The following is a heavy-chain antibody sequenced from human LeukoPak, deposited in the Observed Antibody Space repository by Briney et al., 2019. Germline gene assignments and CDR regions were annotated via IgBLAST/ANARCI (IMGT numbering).Heavy chain of an antibody. CDR1: GGSISSGSYY. CDR2: IYTSGST. J-gene: IGHJ4*02. V-gene: IGHV4-61*02. Sequence: SEALSLTCTVSGGSISSGSYYWTWIRQPARKGLEWIGRIYTSGSTNYNPSLKSRVTISVDTSKNQFSLKLSSVTAADTAVYYCARRTYGEPSFDYWGQGTLVTVSS. CDR3: ARRTYGEPSFDY. D-gene: IGHD4-17*01.